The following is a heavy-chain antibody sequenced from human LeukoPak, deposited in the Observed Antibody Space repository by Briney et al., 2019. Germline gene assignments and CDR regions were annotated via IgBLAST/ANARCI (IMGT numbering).Heavy chain of an antibody. CDR3: AKDYYDSSGYYYRFIDY. CDR1: GFTVSREY. D-gene: IGHD3-22*01. J-gene: IGHJ4*02. V-gene: IGHV3-53*05. CDR2: IYSGGGT. Sequence: GGSLRLSCAASGFTVSREYMSWVRQAPGKGLEWVSIIYSGGGTYYADSVKGRFTISRDNSKNTLYLQMNSLRAEDTAVYYCAKDYYDSSGYYYRFIDYWGQGTLVTVSS.